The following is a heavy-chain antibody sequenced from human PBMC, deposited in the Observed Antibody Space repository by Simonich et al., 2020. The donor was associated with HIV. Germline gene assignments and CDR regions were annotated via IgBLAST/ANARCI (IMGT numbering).Heavy chain of an antibody. CDR3: ARGTVTGGDARFDY. Sequence: QVQLHQWGAGLLKPSETLSLTCAVYGGSFSGYYWTWIRQSPGKGLEWIGEINHSVITNYNPSLKSRVTISLDTSKNQFSLKLNSVTAADTAVYYCARGTVTGGDARFDYWGQGTLVTVSS. V-gene: IGHV4-34*01. D-gene: IGHD4-17*01. J-gene: IGHJ4*02. CDR1: GGSFSGYY. CDR2: INHSVIT.